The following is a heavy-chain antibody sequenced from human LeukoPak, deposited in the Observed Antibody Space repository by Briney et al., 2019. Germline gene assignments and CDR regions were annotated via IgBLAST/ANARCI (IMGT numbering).Heavy chain of an antibody. D-gene: IGHD6-19*01. J-gene: IGHJ3*02. CDR2: VSAYNGNT. Sequence: GASVKVSCKASGYTFTSYGINWVRQAPGQGLEWMGWVSAYNGNTNYAQKLQGRVTMTTDTSTSTAYMELRSLRSDDTAVYYCARSSGVYSSGWSHAAFDIWGQGSNSGWSHAAFDIWGQGTMVTVSS. V-gene: IGHV1-18*01. CDR3: ARSSGVYSSGWSHAAFDIWGQGSNSGWSHAAFDI. CDR1: GYTFTSYG.